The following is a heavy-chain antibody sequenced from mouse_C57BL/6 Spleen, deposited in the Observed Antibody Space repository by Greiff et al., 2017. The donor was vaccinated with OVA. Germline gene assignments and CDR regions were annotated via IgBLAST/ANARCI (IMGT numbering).Heavy chain of an antibody. D-gene: IGHD2-5*01. V-gene: IGHV1-76*01. CDR1: GYTFTDYY. Sequence: QVQLQQSGAELVRPGASVKLSCKASGYTFTDYYINWVKQRPGQGLEWIARIYPGSGNTYYNEKFKGKATLTAEKSSSTAYMQLSSLTSEDSAVYICAREGIVSPAYYAMYYWGQENPVTVSS. CDR2: IYPGSGNT. J-gene: IGHJ4*01. CDR3: AREGIVSPAYYAMYY.